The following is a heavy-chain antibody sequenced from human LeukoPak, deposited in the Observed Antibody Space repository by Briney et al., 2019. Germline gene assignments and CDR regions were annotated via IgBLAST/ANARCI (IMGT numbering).Heavy chain of an antibody. CDR2: ISGSGGYT. CDR1: GFTFSTYW. D-gene: IGHD6-19*01. V-gene: IGHV3-23*01. CDR3: AKAEGKNPTGGRWLD. Sequence: PGGSLRLSCAASGFTFSTYWMRWVRQAPGMGLESVSAISGSGGYTYYADSVKGRFTISRDNSKNTLYLQMNSLRAEDTAIYYCAKAEGKNPTGGRWLDWGQGTLVTVSS. J-gene: IGHJ4*02.